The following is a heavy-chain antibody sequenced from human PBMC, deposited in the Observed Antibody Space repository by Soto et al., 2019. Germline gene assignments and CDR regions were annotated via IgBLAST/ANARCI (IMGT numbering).Heavy chain of an antibody. CDR3: ARDAGSSSWYYFDY. V-gene: IGHV3-30-3*01. Sequence: PVGSLRLSCAASGFTFSSYAMHWVRQAPGKGLEWVAVISYDGSNKYYADSVKGRFTISRDNSKNTLYLQMNSLRTEDTAVYYCARDAGSSSWYYFDYWGQGTLVTVSS. CDR1: GFTFSSYA. D-gene: IGHD6-13*01. J-gene: IGHJ4*02. CDR2: ISYDGSNK.